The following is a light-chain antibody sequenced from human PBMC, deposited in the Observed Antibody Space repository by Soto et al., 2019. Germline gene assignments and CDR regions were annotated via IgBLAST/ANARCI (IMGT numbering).Light chain of an antibody. V-gene: IGKV3-20*01. J-gene: IGKJ4*01. CDR1: RGIASNY. Sequence: IGLTQSPGTLSLSPGERATLSCRASRGIASNYLAWYQQRPGQAPRLLIYGASTRATGIPDRFSGSGSGTDFTLTINRLGPEDFAVYYCQQYSSSLALSFGGGTKVDIK. CDR2: GAS. CDR3: QQYSSSLALS.